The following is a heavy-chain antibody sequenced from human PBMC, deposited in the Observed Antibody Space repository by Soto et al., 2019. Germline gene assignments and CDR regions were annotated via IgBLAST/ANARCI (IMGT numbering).Heavy chain of an antibody. J-gene: IGHJ4*02. V-gene: IGHV3-15*01. CDR2: IKSKTDGGAT. CDR1: GFTFSHAW. D-gene: IGHD3-22*01. CDR3: LTVPWKVIVLN. Sequence: EVQLVESGGGLVKPGGSLRLSCAASGFTFSHAWMTWVRQAPGKGLEWVGRIKSKTDGGATDYAAPVKGRFTISREDSKNTLYLQMNSVKTEDTAVSYCLTVPWKVIVLNWGQGTLVTVSS.